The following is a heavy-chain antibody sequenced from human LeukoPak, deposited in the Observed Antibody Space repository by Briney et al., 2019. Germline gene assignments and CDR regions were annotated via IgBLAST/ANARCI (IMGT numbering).Heavy chain of an antibody. J-gene: IGHJ4*02. Sequence: GASVKVSCKASGYTFTGYYMHWVRQAPGQGLEWMGWINPNSGGTNYAQKFQGRVTMTRDTSISTAYMELSRLRSDDTAVYYCARSPSSTSAAGFDHWGQGTLVTVSS. CDR3: ARSPSSTSAAGFDH. CDR2: INPNSGGT. D-gene: IGHD2-2*01. V-gene: IGHV1-2*02. CDR1: GYTFTGYY.